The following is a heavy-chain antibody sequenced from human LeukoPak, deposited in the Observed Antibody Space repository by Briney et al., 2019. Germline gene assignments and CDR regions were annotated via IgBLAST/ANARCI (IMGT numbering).Heavy chain of an antibody. CDR1: GFTFSSTT. V-gene: IGHV3-23*01. Sequence: GGSLRLSCVASGFTFSSTTMGWVRQAPGRGLEWVSSITAIDGRSYYADSVRGRFTISRDNSKNTVYLQLNSLRAGDTAIYYCTKDRRGPAAGTWYFDSWGQGTLVTVSS. J-gene: IGHJ4*02. CDR2: ITAIDGRS. CDR3: TKDRRGPAAGTWYFDS. D-gene: IGHD6-13*01.